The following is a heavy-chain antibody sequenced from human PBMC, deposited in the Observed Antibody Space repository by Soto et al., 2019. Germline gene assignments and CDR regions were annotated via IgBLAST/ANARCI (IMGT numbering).Heavy chain of an antibody. Sequence: ASVKVSCKASGYTFTSYGISWVRQAPGQGIERMGWISAYNGNTNYAQKLQGRVTMTTDTSTSTAYMELRSLRSDDTAVYYCARDRYDILTGYYMRWFDPWGQGTLVTVS. J-gene: IGHJ5*02. D-gene: IGHD3-9*01. CDR1: GYTFTSYG. CDR2: ISAYNGNT. V-gene: IGHV1-18*01. CDR3: ARDRYDILTGYYMRWFDP.